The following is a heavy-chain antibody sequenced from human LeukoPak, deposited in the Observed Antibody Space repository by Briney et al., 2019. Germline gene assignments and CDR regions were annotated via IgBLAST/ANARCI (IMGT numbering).Heavy chain of an antibody. CDR2: IYHSGST. J-gene: IGHJ4*02. V-gene: IGHV4-4*03. CDR1: GGSISSSNW. Sequence: PETLCLTCAVSGGSISSSNWWSLVRQPPGRGLQWIGEIYHSGSTNYNPSLKSRVTISVDKSKNQFSLKLSSVTAADTAVYYCARGHSIAAAGTDYWGQGTLVTVSS. D-gene: IGHD6-13*01. CDR3: ARGHSIAAAGTDY.